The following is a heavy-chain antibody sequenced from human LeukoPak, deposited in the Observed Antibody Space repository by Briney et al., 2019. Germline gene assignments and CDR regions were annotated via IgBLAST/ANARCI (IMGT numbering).Heavy chain of an antibody. V-gene: IGHV4-34*01. CDR3: ARRAMVRGVIMLYYFDY. Sequence: SETLSLTCAVYGGSFSGYYWSWIRQPPGKGLEWIGEINHSGSTNYNPSLKSRVTISVDTSKNQFSLKLSSVTTADTAVYYCARRAMVRGVIMLYYFDYWGQGTLVTVSS. CDR1: GGSFSGYY. D-gene: IGHD3-10*01. J-gene: IGHJ4*02. CDR2: INHSGST.